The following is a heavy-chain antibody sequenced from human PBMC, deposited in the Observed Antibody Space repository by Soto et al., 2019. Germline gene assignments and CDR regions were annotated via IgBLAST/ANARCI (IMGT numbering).Heavy chain of an antibody. CDR2: MNPNSGNT. D-gene: IGHD1-26*01. J-gene: IGHJ4*01. V-gene: IGHV1-8*01. CDR3: ARRLVGGTTMPD. Sequence: ASVKVSCKASGYSFTNYDIHWVRQAAGLGLEWMGWMNPNSGNTGYAQKFQGRVTMTRNTSISTAYMELSSLRSEDTAVYYCARRLVGGTTMPDWGHGTLVTVSS. CDR1: GYSFTNYD.